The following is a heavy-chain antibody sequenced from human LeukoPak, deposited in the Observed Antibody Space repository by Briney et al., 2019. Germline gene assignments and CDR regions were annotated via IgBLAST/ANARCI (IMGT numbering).Heavy chain of an antibody. D-gene: IGHD4-23*01. J-gene: IGHJ6*03. V-gene: IGHV3-30-3*01. CDR3: ARDGSTVDANYYYYYMDV. Sequence: GGSLRLSCAASGFTFSSYAMHWVRQAPGKGLEWVAVISYDGSNKYYADSVKGRFTISRDNSKNTLYLQMNSLRAEDTAVYYCARDGSTVDANYYYYYMDVWGKGTTVTVSS. CDR2: ISYDGSNK. CDR1: GFTFSSYA.